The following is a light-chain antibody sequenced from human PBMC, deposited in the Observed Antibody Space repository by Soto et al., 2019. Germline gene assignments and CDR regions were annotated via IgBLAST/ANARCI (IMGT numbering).Light chain of an antibody. Sequence: QSALTQPASVSGSPGQSITISCTGTSSDVGSYNLVSWYQQHPGKAPKLTIYEGSKRPSGVSNRFSGSKSGNTASLTISGLQAEDEADYYCCSYAARDVVFGGGTKLTVL. CDR1: SSDVGSYNL. CDR2: EGS. CDR3: CSYAARDVV. V-gene: IGLV2-23*01. J-gene: IGLJ2*01.